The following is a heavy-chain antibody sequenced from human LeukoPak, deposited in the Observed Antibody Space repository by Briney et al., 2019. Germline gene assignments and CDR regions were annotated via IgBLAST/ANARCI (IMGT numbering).Heavy chain of an antibody. CDR2: IRSRRDNYAT. CDR1: GFCLSDSH. V-gene: IGHV3-73*01. Sequence: PGGSLRLSCAASGFCLSDSHMHWVRQAPGKGLEWVGHIRSRRDNYATAYGVSVQGRFTISRGDSNNMAYLQMNSLTADDTAVYYCSRQTVSCHDFWGQGTLVTVSS. D-gene: IGHD2-2*01. CDR3: SRQTVSCHDF. J-gene: IGHJ4*02.